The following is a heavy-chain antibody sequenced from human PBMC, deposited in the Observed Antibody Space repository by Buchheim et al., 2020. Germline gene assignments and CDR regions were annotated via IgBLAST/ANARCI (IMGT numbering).Heavy chain of an antibody. CDR3: AKDLFRYYYGSGSYCHDY. CDR2: ISGSGGST. Sequence: EVQLLESGGGLVQPGGSLRLSCAASGFTFSSYAMSWVRQAPGKGLEWVSAISGSGGSTYYADSVKGRFTISRDNSKNTLYLQMNSLRAEDTAVYYCAKDLFRYYYGSGSYCHDYWGQGTL. V-gene: IGHV3-23*01. J-gene: IGHJ4*02. D-gene: IGHD3-10*01. CDR1: GFTFSSYA.